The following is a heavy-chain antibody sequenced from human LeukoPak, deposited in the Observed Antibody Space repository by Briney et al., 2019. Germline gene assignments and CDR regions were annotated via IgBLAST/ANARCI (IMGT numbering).Heavy chain of an antibody. V-gene: IGHV4-59*01. Sequence: SETLSLTCTVSGGSISSYYWRWIRQPPGKGLEWFGYIYYSGSTNNNPSLKSRVTISVDTSKNQFSLKLSSVTAADTAVYYCASSVGATLFDYWGQGTLVTVSS. CDR1: GGSISSYY. CDR2: IYYSGST. CDR3: ASSVGATLFDY. D-gene: IGHD1-26*01. J-gene: IGHJ4*02.